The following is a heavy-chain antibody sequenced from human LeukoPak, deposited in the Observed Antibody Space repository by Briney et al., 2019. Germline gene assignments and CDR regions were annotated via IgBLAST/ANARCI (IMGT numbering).Heavy chain of an antibody. V-gene: IGHV3-15*01. CDR1: GFTLSNAW. D-gene: IGHD1-26*01. CDR3: TITYGGSYWVPYYFDY. Sequence: GGSLRLSCAASGFTLSNAWMSWVRQAPGKGLEWVGRIKSKTDGGTTDYAAPVKGRFTISRDDSKNTLYLQMNSLKTEDTAVYYCTITYGGSYWVPYYFDYWGQGTLVTVSS. J-gene: IGHJ4*02. CDR2: IKSKTDGGTT.